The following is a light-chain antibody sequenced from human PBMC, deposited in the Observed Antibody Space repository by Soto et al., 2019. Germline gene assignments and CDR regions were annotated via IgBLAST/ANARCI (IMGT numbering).Light chain of an antibody. CDR1: QSVSNK. J-gene: IGKJ5*01. Sequence: IVMTQSPATLSVSPGERATLSCRASQSVSNKLAWHQHKPAQAPRVLIYDTSTRAAGIPARFSGSGSGTDFTLTNSSLQSEDFAVYYCQQYNTWLSITFGQGTRLESK. CDR3: QQYNTWLSIT. CDR2: DTS. V-gene: IGKV3-15*01.